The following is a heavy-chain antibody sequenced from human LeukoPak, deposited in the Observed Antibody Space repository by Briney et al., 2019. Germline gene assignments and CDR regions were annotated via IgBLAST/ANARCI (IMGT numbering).Heavy chain of an antibody. CDR1: GYTFTSYD. V-gene: IGHV1-8*03. CDR2: MNPNSGNT. Sequence: ASVKVSCKASGYTFTSYDINWVRQATRQGLEWMGWMNPNSGNTGYAQKFQGRVTITRNTSISTAYMELSSLRSEDTAVYYCARGLPRYGDYSPRRYYFDYWGQGTLVTVSS. CDR3: ARGLPRYGDYSPRRYYFDY. D-gene: IGHD4-17*01. J-gene: IGHJ4*02.